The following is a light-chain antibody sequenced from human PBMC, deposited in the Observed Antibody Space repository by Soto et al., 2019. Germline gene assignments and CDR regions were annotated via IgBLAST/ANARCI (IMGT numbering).Light chain of an antibody. Sequence: EIVMTQSPATLSASPGERATLSCMASQSVGSDLAWYQQKPGQAPRLLIYLASVRATGIPDRFSGSGSGADFTLTISRLAPEDFELYYCQQYATAPITFGQGTRLEIK. CDR2: LAS. CDR3: QQYATAPIT. J-gene: IGKJ5*01. CDR1: QSVGSD. V-gene: IGKV3D-15*01.